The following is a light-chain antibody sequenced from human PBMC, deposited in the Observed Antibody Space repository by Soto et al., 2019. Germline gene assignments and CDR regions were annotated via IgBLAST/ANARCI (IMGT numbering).Light chain of an antibody. CDR1: SYNIGNNY. V-gene: IGLV1-51*01. CDR2: DND. Sequence: QSVLTQPPSVSVAPGQKVTISCSGRSYNIGNNYVFWYQQLPGSAPKLLIYDNDKRPSGIPDRFSGSKSGTSATLDITGLQTGDEADYYCETWDSSLSVEVFGGGTKLTVL. J-gene: IGLJ2*01. CDR3: ETWDSSLSVEV.